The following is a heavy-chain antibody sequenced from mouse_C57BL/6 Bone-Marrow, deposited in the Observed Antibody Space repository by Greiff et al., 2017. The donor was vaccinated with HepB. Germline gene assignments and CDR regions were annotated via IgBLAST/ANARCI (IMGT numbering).Heavy chain of an antibody. CDR2: ISSGSSTI. D-gene: IGHD2-5*01. CDR3: ARGPNYSNSWFAY. Sequence: EVKLVESGGGLVKPGGSLKLSCAASGFTFSDYGMHWVRQAPEKGLEWVAYISSGSSTIYYADTVKGRFTISRDNAKNTLFLQMTSLRSEDTAMYYCARGPNYSNSWFAYWGQGTLVTVSA. J-gene: IGHJ3*01. V-gene: IGHV5-17*01. CDR1: GFTFSDYG.